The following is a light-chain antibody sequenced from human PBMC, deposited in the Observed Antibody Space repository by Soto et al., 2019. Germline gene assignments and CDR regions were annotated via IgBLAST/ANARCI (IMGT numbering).Light chain of an antibody. V-gene: IGKV1-5*03. CDR1: QSISDS. Sequence: DIQMTQSPSTLSASVGDRVTITCRASQSISDSLAWYPQKPGKAPKLLIYEASTLKSGVPSRFSGSRSGTEYTLTISSLQPDDFAIYYCQQYNGYWTFGQGTKVEIK. J-gene: IGKJ1*01. CDR3: QQYNGYWT. CDR2: EAS.